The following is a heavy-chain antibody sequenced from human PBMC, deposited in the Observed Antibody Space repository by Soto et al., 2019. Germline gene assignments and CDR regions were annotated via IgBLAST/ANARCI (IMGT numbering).Heavy chain of an antibody. Sequence: EVQLVESGGGLVKPGGSLRLSCAASGFTFSTYSMNWVRQAPGTGLEWVSSITSGSNYIYYVDSVKGRFTISRDNAKNSLYLQMDSQRAEDTAVYYCARDREGVGAGLFWGQGTMVTVSS. CDR1: GFTFSTYS. V-gene: IGHV3-21*01. D-gene: IGHD1-26*01. J-gene: IGHJ3*01. CDR3: ARDREGVGAGLF. CDR2: ITSGSNYI.